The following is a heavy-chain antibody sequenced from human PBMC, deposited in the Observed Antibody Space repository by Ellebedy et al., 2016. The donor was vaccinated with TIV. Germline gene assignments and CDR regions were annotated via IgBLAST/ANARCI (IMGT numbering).Heavy chain of an antibody. CDR2: IYHTGTT. CDR3: AGARTMIAGGGIDY. Sequence: GSLRLSCAVSGDSISSSKWWSWVRPPPGKGLEWIGEIYHTGTTNYNPSLKSRVTISVDKSKNQFSLKLNSVSAADTAVYYCAGARTMIAGGGIDYWGQGTLVTVSS. J-gene: IGHJ4*02. V-gene: IGHV4-4*02. D-gene: IGHD3-22*01. CDR1: GDSISSSKW.